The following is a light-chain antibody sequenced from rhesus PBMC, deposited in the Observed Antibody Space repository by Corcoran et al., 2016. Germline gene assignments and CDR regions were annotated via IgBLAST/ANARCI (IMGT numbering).Light chain of an antibody. J-gene: IGKJ3*01. CDR2: EAS. V-gene: IGKV1-21*01. Sequence: DIQMTQSPSSLSASVGDRVTITCRASQYISNELAWYQQKPGETPKVLIYEASILQSGVPSRFSGSESGTDFSLTISNLQSDDFATYYCQHCYSAPFTFGPGTKLDI. CDR3: QHCYSAPFT. CDR1: QYISNE.